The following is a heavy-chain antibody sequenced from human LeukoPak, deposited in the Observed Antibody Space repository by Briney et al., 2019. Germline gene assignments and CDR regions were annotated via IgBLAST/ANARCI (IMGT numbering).Heavy chain of an antibody. CDR1: GFTFSSHA. CDR2: IGDDVVST. D-gene: IGHD3-9*01. CDR3: ARDSPLLTV. V-gene: IGHV3-23*01. Sequence: GGSLRLSCAASGFTFSSHAMSWVRQAPGKGLEWVSAIGDDVVSTYYAESLKGRFTISRGNSKNTLYLQMNSLRAEDTATYYCARDSPLLTVWGQGTLVTVSS. J-gene: IGHJ4*02.